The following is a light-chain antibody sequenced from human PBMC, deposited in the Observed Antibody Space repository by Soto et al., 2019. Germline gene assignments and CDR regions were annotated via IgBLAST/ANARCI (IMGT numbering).Light chain of an antibody. CDR3: QQYNSYSFT. V-gene: IGKV1-5*03. CDR1: QSISSW. J-gene: IGKJ3*01. CDR2: KAS. Sequence: DIQMTQSPSTLSASVGDRVTITCRASQSISSWLAWYQQKPGKAPKLLIYKASSLESGVPSRFSGSGSGTEFTLTISSLQPDDFATSYCQQYNSYSFTFGPGTKVDIK.